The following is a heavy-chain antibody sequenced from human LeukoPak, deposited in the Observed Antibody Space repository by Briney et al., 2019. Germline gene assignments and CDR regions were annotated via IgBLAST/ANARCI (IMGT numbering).Heavy chain of an antibody. D-gene: IGHD3-22*01. CDR3: ARAVPHMYYDDSSGYYGDAFDI. J-gene: IGHJ3*02. CDR1: GFIVRTNY. CDR2: IYSGGTT. V-gene: IGHV3-53*01. Sequence: PGGSLRLSCAAFGFIVRTNYMSWVRQAPGKGLQWVSVIYSGGTTRYADSVRGRFTISRDNSKNTLSLQMNSLRAEDTAMYYCARAVPHMYYDDSSGYYGDAFDIWGQGTWVTVSS.